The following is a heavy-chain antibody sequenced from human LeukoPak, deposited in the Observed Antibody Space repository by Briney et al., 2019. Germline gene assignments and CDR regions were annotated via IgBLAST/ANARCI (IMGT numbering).Heavy chain of an antibody. Sequence: GESLKISCKGSGYGFSSHWIGWVRQMPGKGLEWMGVIFPADSDIKYSPSFQGQVTISVDKSISTAYLQWSSLKASDTAMYYCARHPSVVTPYYFDSWGQGTLVTVSS. D-gene: IGHD2-21*02. CDR3: ARHPSVVTPYYFDS. CDR1: GYGFSSHW. V-gene: IGHV5-51*01. CDR2: IFPADSDI. J-gene: IGHJ4*02.